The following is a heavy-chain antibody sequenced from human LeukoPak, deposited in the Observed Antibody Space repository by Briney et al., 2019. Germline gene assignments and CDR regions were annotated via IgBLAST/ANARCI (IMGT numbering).Heavy chain of an antibody. V-gene: IGHV4-61*02. CDR2: IYTSGST. CDR3: ARIAMVAATQWFDP. CDR1: GGSISSGSYY. J-gene: IGHJ5*02. D-gene: IGHD2-15*01. Sequence: SETLSLTCTVSGGSISSGSYYWSWIRQPAGKGLEWIVRIYTSGSTNYNPSLKSRVTISVDTSKNQFSLKLSSVTAADTAVYYCARIAMVAATQWFDPWGQGTLVTVSS.